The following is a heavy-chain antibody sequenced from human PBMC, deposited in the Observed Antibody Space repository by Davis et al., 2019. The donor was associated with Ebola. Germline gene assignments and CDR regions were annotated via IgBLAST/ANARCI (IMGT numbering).Heavy chain of an antibody. CDR3: ARAPRLYDSSGHQDY. Sequence: AASVKVSCKASGYTFTSYYMHWVRQAPGQGLEWMGIINPSGGSTSYAQKFQGRVTMTRDTPTSTVYMELSSLRSEDTAVYYCARAPRLYDSSGHQDYWGQGTLVTVSS. D-gene: IGHD3-22*01. J-gene: IGHJ4*02. CDR1: GYTFTSYY. V-gene: IGHV1-46*01. CDR2: INPSGGST.